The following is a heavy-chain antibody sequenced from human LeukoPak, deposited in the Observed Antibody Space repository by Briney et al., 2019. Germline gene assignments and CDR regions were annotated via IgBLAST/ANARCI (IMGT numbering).Heavy chain of an antibody. Sequence: SETLSLTCTVSGGSISSSNWWSWVRQPPGKGLEWIGEIYHSGSTNYNPSLKSRVTISVDKSKNQFSLKLSSVTAADTAVYYCAGGGPTVTKSYYMDVWGKGTTVTVSS. D-gene: IGHD4-17*01. V-gene: IGHV4-4*02. CDR3: AGGGPTVTKSYYMDV. CDR2: IYHSGST. CDR1: GGSISSSNW. J-gene: IGHJ6*03.